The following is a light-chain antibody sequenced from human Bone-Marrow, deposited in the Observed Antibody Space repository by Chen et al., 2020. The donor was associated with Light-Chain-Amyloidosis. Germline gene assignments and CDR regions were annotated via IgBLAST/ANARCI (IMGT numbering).Light chain of an antibody. CDR1: KIGRQS. CDR2: DDG. J-gene: IGLJ3*02. V-gene: IGLV3-21*02. CDR3: QVWDRSSDRPV. Sequence: SYVLTQPPSVSVAPGQTASISCEGDKIGRQSVHWYQQRPGQAPVMVVFDDGDRPSGIPERLSGSNSGNTATLTISRVEAGDEADYYCQVWDRSSDRPVFGGGTKLTVL.